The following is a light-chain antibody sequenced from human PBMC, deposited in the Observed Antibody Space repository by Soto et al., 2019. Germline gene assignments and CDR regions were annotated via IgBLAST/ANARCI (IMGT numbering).Light chain of an antibody. Sequence: AIQLTQSPSSLSAFIGDRVTVTCRASEGISSALAWYQQKPGKAPKVVINDATSLQSGVPSRFSGSGSGTDFTLTIISPQPEDSATYYCQQFYNYPRTFGQGTEVEV. V-gene: IGKV1D-13*01. J-gene: IGKJ1*01. CDR1: EGISSA. CDR3: QQFYNYPRT. CDR2: DAT.